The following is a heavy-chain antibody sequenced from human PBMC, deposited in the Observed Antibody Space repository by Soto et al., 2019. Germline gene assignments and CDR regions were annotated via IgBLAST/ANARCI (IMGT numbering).Heavy chain of an antibody. Sequence: PGESLKISCKGSGYSFTSYWIGWVRQMPGKGLEWMGIIYPGDSDTRYSPSFQGQVTISADKSISTAYLQWSSLKASDTAMYYCASIHSSSSVYYYVMDVWGQGTTVTVSS. CDR1: GYSFTSYW. CDR2: IYPGDSDT. D-gene: IGHD6-6*01. CDR3: ASIHSSSSVYYYVMDV. J-gene: IGHJ6*02. V-gene: IGHV5-51*01.